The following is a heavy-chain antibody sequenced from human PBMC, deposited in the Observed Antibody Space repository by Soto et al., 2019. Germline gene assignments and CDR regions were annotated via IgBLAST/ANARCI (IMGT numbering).Heavy chain of an antibody. J-gene: IGHJ6*01. D-gene: IGHD3-22*01. CDR1: GGSFSGYY. CDR3: ARGGRDSSNHYRPHHYYGMDV. V-gene: IGHV4-34*01. Sequence: PSGTLSLTCAVYGGSFSGYYWSWIRQPPGKGLEWIGEINHSGRTNYNPSLKSRVTISVDTSKNQFSLKLSSVTAADTAVYYCARGGRDSSNHYRPHHYYGMDVWGQGTTVT. CDR2: INHSGRT.